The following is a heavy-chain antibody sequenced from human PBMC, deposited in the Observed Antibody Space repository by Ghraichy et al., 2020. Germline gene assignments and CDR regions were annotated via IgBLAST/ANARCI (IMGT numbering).Heavy chain of an antibody. CDR1: GFTFSSYA. CDR3: AKVWGSYVIPTRFDY. V-gene: IGHV3-23*01. J-gene: IGHJ4*02. Sequence: GESLNISCAASGFTFSSYAMSWVRQAPGKGLEWVSAISGSGGSTYYADSVKGRFTISRDNSKNTLYLQMNSLRAEDTAVYYCAKVWGSYVIPTRFDYWGQGSLVTVSS. D-gene: IGHD3-16*01. CDR2: ISGSGGST.